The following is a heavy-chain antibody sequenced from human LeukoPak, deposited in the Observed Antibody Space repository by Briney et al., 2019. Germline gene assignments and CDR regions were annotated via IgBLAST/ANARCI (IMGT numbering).Heavy chain of an antibody. CDR2: IYYSGST. D-gene: IGHD6-19*01. CDR1: GGSISSSSYY. CDR3: ARVAPHRRLSSGWYYFDY. Sequence: PSETLSLTCTVSGGSISSSSYYWGWIRQPPGKGLEWIGSIYYSGSTYYNPSLKSRVTISVDTSKNQFSLKLSSVTAADTAVYYCARVAPHRRLSSGWYYFDYWGQGTLVTVSS. J-gene: IGHJ4*02. V-gene: IGHV4-39*07.